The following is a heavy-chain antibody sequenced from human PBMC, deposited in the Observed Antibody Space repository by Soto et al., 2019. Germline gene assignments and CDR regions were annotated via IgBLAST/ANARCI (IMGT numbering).Heavy chain of an antibody. D-gene: IGHD1-7*01. V-gene: IGHV4-59*08. Sequence: SETLSLTCTVSGGSISSYYWSWIRQPPGKGLEWIGYIYYSGSTNYNPSLKSRVTISVDTSKNQFSLKLSSVTAADTAVYYCARLLRSGWNLFWFDPRGQGTLVTVPS. J-gene: IGHJ5*02. CDR1: GGSISSYY. CDR2: IYYSGST. CDR3: ARLLRSGWNLFWFDP.